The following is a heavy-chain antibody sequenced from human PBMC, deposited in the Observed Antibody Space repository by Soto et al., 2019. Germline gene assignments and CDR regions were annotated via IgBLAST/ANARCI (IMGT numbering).Heavy chain of an antibody. V-gene: IGHV4-38-2*01. CDR2: IYHTGTT. Sequence: SETLSLTCAVSGDSITSICHWAWIRQPPGRGLEWLASIYHTGTTYSNPSLKSRVTISVDTSKNQFSLNLRSVTAADSAVYYCARTGNVGYYQHFGQGNLVTVSS. D-gene: IGHD3-3*01. CDR1: GDSITSICH. CDR3: ARTGNVGYYQH. J-gene: IGHJ1*01.